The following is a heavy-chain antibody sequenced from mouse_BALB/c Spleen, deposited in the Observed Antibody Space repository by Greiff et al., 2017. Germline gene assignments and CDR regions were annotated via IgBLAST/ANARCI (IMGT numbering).Heavy chain of an antibody. CDR1: GFTFSSYA. CDR2: ISSGGST. V-gene: IGHV5-6-5*01. CDR3: ARGLLWGYYYAMDY. D-gene: IGHD2-1*01. J-gene: IGHJ4*01. Sequence: EVKLVESGGGLVKPGGSLKLSCAASGFTFSSYAMSWVRQTPEKRLEWVACISSGGSTYYPDSVKGRFTISRDNARNILYLQMSSLRSEDTAMYYCARGLLWGYYYAMDYWGQGTSVTVSS.